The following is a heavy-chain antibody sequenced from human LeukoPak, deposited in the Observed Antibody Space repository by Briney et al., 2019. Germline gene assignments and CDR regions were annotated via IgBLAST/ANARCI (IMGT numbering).Heavy chain of an antibody. CDR1: GGSISGYY. J-gene: IGHJ5*02. CDR2: IYSSGST. V-gene: IGHV4-59*12. D-gene: IGHD6-13*01. CDR3: ARGQQWFDP. Sequence: SETLSLTCTVSGGSISGYYWTWIRQPPGKGLEWIGYIYSSGSTKYNPSLKSPITISVDTSKNQLSLKLSSVTAADTAVYYCARGQQWFDPWGQGTLVTVSS.